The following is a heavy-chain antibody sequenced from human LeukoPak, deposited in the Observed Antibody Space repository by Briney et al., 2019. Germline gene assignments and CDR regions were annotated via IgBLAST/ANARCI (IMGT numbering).Heavy chain of an antibody. CDR2: ISSSSSYI. D-gene: IGHD1-1*01. J-gene: IGHJ1*01. Sequence: PGGSLRLSCAASGFTFSSYSMNWVRQAPGKGLEWVSSISSSSSYIYNADSVKGRFTISRDNAKNSLYLQMNSLRAEDTAVYYCARVHHWNDSPFQHWGQGTLVTVSS. V-gene: IGHV3-21*01. CDR3: ARVHHWNDSPFQH. CDR1: GFTFSSYS.